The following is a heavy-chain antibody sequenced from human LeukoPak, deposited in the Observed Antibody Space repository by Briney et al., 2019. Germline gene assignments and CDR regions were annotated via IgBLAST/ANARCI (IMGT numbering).Heavy chain of an antibody. CDR3: AREYEGFVTDP. Sequence: SETLSLTCTVSGGSISSYYWSWIRQPAGKGLEWIGRIDTSGNTYYNPSLKSRVTISVDTSKNQFSLKLSSVTAADTAVYYCAREYEGFVTDPWGQGTLVTVSS. J-gene: IGHJ5*02. D-gene: IGHD3-3*01. CDR1: GGSISSYY. CDR2: IDTSGNT. V-gene: IGHV4-4*07.